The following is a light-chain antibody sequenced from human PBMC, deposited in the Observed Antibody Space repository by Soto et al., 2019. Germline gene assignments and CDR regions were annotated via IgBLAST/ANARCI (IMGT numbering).Light chain of an antibody. CDR2: GAS. Sequence: EIVLTQSPGTLSLSSGERASLSCRASQSVSNNFLAWYQQKPGQAPRLLIYGASSRATGIPDRFSGSGSGTVFTFTFISLEPEDFAVYYCQQYGRSPRTFGRET. J-gene: IGKJ1*01. V-gene: IGKV3-20*01. CDR3: QQYGRSPRT. CDR1: QSVSNNF.